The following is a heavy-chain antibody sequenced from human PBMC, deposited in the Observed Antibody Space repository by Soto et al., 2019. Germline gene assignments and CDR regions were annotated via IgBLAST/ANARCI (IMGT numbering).Heavy chain of an antibody. Sequence: EVQLVESGGGFVQPGGSLRLSCAASGFTSTSYWMHWVRQAPGKGLEWVANINQDGSKKYYVESVKGRFTISRDNAKSSVYLQMNRLRAEDTAVYFCARALAATDSLWGQGTLVTVSS. CDR2: INQDGSKK. V-gene: IGHV3-7*01. CDR3: ARALAATDSL. D-gene: IGHD6-13*01. J-gene: IGHJ4*02. CDR1: GFTSTSYW.